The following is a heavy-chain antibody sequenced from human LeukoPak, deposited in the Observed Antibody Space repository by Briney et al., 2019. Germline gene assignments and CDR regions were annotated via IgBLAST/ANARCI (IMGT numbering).Heavy chain of an antibody. V-gene: IGHV3-23*01. CDR2: IRPGGNKI. CDR3: AQDWFSDDTGIDF. D-gene: IGHD1-26*01. J-gene: IGHJ4*02. CDR1: GFPFSSYA. Sequence: GGSLRLSCAASGFPFSSYAMTWVRQAPGKGLEWVSSIRPGGNKIYYADSVRGRFTLSRDNSKNTVYLQMNSLRAGDTAIYYCAQDWFSDDTGIDFWGQGTLVTVSS.